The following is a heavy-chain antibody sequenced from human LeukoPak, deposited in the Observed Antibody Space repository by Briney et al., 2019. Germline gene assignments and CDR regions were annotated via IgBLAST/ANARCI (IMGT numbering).Heavy chain of an antibody. Sequence: SETLSLTCTVSGGSISSYYWSWIRQPPGKGLEWIGYIYYSGSTNYNPSLKSRVTISVDTSKNQFSLKLSSVTAADTAVYYCARDTAYCSGGSCYYYYYYMDVWGKGTTVTVSS. V-gene: IGHV4-59*12. CDR2: IYYSGST. CDR3: ARDTAYCSGGSCYYYYYYMDV. D-gene: IGHD2-15*01. CDR1: GGSISSYY. J-gene: IGHJ6*03.